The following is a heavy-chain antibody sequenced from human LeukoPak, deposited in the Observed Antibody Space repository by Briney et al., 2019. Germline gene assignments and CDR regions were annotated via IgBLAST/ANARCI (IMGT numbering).Heavy chain of an antibody. Sequence: SVKVSCKASGGTFTSYAISWVRQAPGQGLEWMGRIIPIFGTANYAQKCQGRVTITTDESTSTAYMELSSLRSEDTAVYYCARAVDYYDSSGPDYWGQGTLVTVSS. CDR2: IIPIFGTA. CDR1: GGTFTSYA. CDR3: ARAVDYYDSSGPDY. J-gene: IGHJ4*02. D-gene: IGHD3-22*01. V-gene: IGHV1-69*05.